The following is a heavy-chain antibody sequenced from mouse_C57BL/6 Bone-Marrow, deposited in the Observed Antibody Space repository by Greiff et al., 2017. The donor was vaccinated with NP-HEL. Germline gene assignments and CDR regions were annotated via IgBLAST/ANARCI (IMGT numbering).Heavy chain of an antibody. Sequence: EVKLEESGGGLVQPGGSLKLSCAASGFTFSDYGMAWVRQAPRKGPEWVAFISNLAYSIYYADTVTGRFTISRENAKNTLYLEMSSLRSEDTAMYYCARHDGSSLFAYWGQGTLVTVSA. J-gene: IGHJ3*01. V-gene: IGHV5-15*04. CDR2: ISNLAYSI. D-gene: IGHD1-1*01. CDR1: GFTFSDYG. CDR3: ARHDGSSLFAY.